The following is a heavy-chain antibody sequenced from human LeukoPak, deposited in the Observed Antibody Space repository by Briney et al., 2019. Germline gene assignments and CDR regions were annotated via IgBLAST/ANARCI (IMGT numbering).Heavy chain of an antibody. D-gene: IGHD4-17*01. V-gene: IGHV3-23*01. CDR1: GFTFSSYA. Sequence: GGSLRLSCAASGFTFSSYAMSWVRQAPGKGLEWVSAISGSGGSTYYADSVKGRFTISGDNSKNTLYLQMNSLRAEDTAVYYCAKVVGYGDYGFDYWGQGTLVTVSS. CDR2: ISGSGGST. CDR3: AKVVGYGDYGFDY. J-gene: IGHJ4*02.